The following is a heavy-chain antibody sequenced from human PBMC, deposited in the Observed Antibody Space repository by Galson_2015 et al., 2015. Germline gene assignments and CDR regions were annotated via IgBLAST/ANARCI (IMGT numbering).Heavy chain of an antibody. Sequence: SLRLSCAASGFTFSSYAMHWVRQAPGKGLEWVAVISYDGSNKYYAESVKGRFTISRDNSKNTLYLQMNSLRAEDTAVYYCARDRSPHDYGDYYFDYWGQGTLVTVSS. J-gene: IGHJ4*02. CDR3: ARDRSPHDYGDYYFDY. CDR1: GFTFSSYA. CDR2: ISYDGSNK. V-gene: IGHV3-30-3*01. D-gene: IGHD4-17*01.